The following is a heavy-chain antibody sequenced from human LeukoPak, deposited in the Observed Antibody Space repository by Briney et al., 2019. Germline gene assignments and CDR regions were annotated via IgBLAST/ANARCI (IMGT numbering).Heavy chain of an antibody. Sequence: PSETLSLTCAVYGGSFSGYYWSWIRQPPGKGLEWIGEINHSGSTNYNPSLKSRVTISVDTSKNQFSLELSSVTAADTAVYYCATKYYYDSSGYYAPFDYWGQGTLVTVSS. D-gene: IGHD3-22*01. CDR3: ATKYYYDSSGYYAPFDY. J-gene: IGHJ4*02. CDR1: GGSFSGYY. V-gene: IGHV4-34*01. CDR2: INHSGST.